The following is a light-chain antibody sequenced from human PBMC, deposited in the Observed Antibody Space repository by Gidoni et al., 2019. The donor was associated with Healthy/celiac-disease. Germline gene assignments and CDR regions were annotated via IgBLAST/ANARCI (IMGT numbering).Light chain of an antibody. CDR2: KDS. Sequence: SYELTHPPSVSVPPGQTARSTCSGDALPKQYAYWYQQKPGQAPVLVLYKDSERPSGVPERFSGSSSGTTVTLTISGVQAEDEADYYCQSADSSGTSLFGGGTKLTVL. V-gene: IGLV3-25*02. CDR1: ALPKQY. CDR3: QSADSSGTSL. J-gene: IGLJ2*01.